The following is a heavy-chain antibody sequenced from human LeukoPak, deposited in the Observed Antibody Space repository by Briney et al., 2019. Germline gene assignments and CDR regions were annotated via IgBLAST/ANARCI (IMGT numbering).Heavy chain of an antibody. J-gene: IGHJ4*02. Sequence: SETLSLTCTVSGGSISSSSYYWGWIRQPPGKGLEWIGSIYYSGSTYYNPSLKSRVTISVDTSENQFSLKLSSVTAADTAVYYCQSINSGSYSLYFDYWGQGTLVTVSS. CDR1: GGSISSSSYY. CDR3: QSINSGSYSLYFDY. V-gene: IGHV4-39*01. CDR2: IYYSGST. D-gene: IGHD1-26*01.